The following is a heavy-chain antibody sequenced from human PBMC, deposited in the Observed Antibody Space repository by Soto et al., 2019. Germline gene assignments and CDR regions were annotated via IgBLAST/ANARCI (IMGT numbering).Heavy chain of an antibody. CDR2: IYYSGNT. V-gene: IGHV4-59*01. Sequence: QVQLLESGPGLLKPSETLSLTCSVSGGSMSPFYWSWIRQSPRKGLEWIGYIYYSGNTNYNPSLKSRVPISVDPSKDQFSLRLSSVTAADSAVYYCARGVYDYWSGYYAGSGLDVWGQGTTVIVSS. D-gene: IGHD3-3*01. J-gene: IGHJ6*02. CDR3: ARGVYDYWSGYYAGSGLDV. CDR1: GGSMSPFY.